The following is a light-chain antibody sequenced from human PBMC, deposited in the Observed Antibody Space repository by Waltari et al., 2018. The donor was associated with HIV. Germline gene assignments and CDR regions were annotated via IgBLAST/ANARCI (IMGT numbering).Light chain of an antibody. V-gene: IGLV2-23*02. Sequence: QSALTQPASVSGSPGQSIPISCTGTSSDVGSYNLVSWYQQHPGKAPKLMIYEVSKRPSGVSNRFSGSKSGNTASLTISGLQAEDEADYYCCSYAGSSTRWVFGGGTKLTVL. J-gene: IGLJ3*02. CDR1: SSDVGSYNL. CDR3: CSYAGSSTRWV. CDR2: EVS.